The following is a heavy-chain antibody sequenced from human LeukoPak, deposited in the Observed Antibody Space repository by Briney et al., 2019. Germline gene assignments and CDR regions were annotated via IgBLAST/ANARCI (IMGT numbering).Heavy chain of an antibody. Sequence: PGGSLRLSCAASGFTFSSYSMNWVRQAPGKGLEWVSSISSSSGYIYYADSVKGRFTISRDNAKNSLYLQMNSLRAEDTAVYYCAKEGEEMAAFDYWGQGTLVTVSS. D-gene: IGHD5-24*01. CDR2: ISSSSGYI. J-gene: IGHJ4*02. CDR3: AKEGEEMAAFDY. CDR1: GFTFSSYS. V-gene: IGHV3-21*01.